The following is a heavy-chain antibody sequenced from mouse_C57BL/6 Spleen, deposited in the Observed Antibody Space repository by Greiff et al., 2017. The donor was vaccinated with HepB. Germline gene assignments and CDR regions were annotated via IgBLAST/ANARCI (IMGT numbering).Heavy chain of an antibody. V-gene: IGHV5-9*01. Sequence: EVNVVESGGGLVKPGGSLKLSCADSGFTFSSYTMSWVRQTPEKRLEWVATISGGGGNTYYPDSVKGRFTISRDNAKNTLYLQMSSLRSEDTALYYCARHERESYWYFDVWGTGTTVTVSS. CDR1: GFTFSSYT. CDR3: ARHERESYWYFDV. J-gene: IGHJ1*03. CDR2: ISGGGGNT.